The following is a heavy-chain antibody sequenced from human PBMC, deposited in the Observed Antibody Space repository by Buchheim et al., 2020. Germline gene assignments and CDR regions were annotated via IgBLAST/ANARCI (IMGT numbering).Heavy chain of an antibody. CDR2: ISYDGSNK. J-gene: IGHJ4*02. Sequence: QVQLVESGGGVVQPGRSLRLSCAASGFTFSSYGMHWVRQAPGKGLEWVAVISYDGSNKYYADSVKGRFTISRDNSKNTLYLQMNSLRAEDTAVYYCARGGYDILTGQSALDYWGQGTL. CDR1: GFTFSSYG. V-gene: IGHV3-30*03. D-gene: IGHD3-9*01. CDR3: ARGGYDILTGQSALDY.